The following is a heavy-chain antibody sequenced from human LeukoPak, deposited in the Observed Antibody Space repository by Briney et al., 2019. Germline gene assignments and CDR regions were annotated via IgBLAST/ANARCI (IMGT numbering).Heavy chain of an antibody. CDR1: GFTFSNAW. J-gene: IGHJ4*02. CDR3: TTDFGGYDSETFFDY. D-gene: IGHD5-12*01. CDR2: IKSKTDGGTT. V-gene: IGHV3-15*01. Sequence: PVGSLRLSCAASGFTFSNAWMSWVRQAPGKGLEWVGRIKSKTDGGTTDYAAPVKGRFTISRDDSKNTLYLQMNSLKTEDTAVYYCTTDFGGYDSETFFDYWGQGTLVTVSS.